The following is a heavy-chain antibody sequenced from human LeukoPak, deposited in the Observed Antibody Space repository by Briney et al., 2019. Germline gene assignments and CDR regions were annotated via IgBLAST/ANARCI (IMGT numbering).Heavy chain of an antibody. V-gene: IGHV4-34*01. J-gene: IGHJ3*02. CDR3: ARNDGDI. CDR1: GGSFSGYY. Sequence: SETLSLTCAVYGGSFSGYYWSWIRQPPGKGLEWIGEIKHSGSTNYNPSLKSRVTISVDTSKNQFSLKLSSVTAADTAVYYCARNDGDIWGQGTMVTVSS. CDR2: IKHSGST. D-gene: IGHD3-16*01.